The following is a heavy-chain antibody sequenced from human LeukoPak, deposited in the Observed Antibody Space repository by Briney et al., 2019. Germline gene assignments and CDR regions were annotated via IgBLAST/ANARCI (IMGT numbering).Heavy chain of an antibody. CDR2: INHSGST. J-gene: IGHJ5*02. CDR3: ARSGYYRRRNGFDP. V-gene: IGHV4-34*01. D-gene: IGHD3-3*01. CDR1: GGSFSGYY. Sequence: SETLSLTCAVYGGSFSGYYWSWIRQPPGKGLEWIGEINHSGSTNYNPSLKSRVTISVDTSKNQFSLKLSSVTAADTAVYYCARSGYYRRRNGFDPWGQGTLVTVSS.